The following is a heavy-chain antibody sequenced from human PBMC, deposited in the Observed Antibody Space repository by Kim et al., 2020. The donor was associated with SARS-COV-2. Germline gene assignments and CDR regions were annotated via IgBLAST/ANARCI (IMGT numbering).Heavy chain of an antibody. CDR1: GYTFTSYY. CDR3: ASEPFWSSSWYNNWFDP. D-gene: IGHD6-13*01. CDR2: INPSGGST. V-gene: IGHV1-46*01. J-gene: IGHJ5*02. Sequence: ASVKVSCKASGYTFTSYYMHWVRQAPAQGLEWMGIINPSGGSTSYAQKFQGRVTMTRDTSTSTVYMELSSLRSEDTAVYYCASEPFWSSSWYNNWFDPWGQGTLVTVSS.